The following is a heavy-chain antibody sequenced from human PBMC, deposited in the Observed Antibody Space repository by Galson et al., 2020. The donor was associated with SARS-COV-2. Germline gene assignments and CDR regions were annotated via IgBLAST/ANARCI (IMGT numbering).Heavy chain of an antibody. J-gene: IGHJ4*02. CDR1: GFTFSSYG. CDR3: ARDINMITFGGVIVIPQSPDY. CDR2: IWYDGSNK. V-gene: IGHV3-33*01. Sequence: GGSLRLSCAASGFTFSSYGMHWVRQAPGKGLEWVAVIWYDGSNKYYADSVKGRFTISRDNSKNMLYLQMNSLRAEDTAVYYCARDINMITFGGVIVIPQSPDYWGQGTLVTVSS. D-gene: IGHD3-16*02.